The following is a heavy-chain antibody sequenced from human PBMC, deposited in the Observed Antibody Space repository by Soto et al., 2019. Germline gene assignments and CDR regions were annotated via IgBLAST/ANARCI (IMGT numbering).Heavy chain of an antibody. Sequence: GGSLRLSCAASGFTFSSYSMNWVRQAPGKGLEWVSSISSSSSYIYCADSVKGRFTISRDNAKNSLYLQMNSLRAEDTAVYYCARARGIVLVPAAISYWGQGTLVTVSS. CDR3: ARARGIVLVPAAISY. J-gene: IGHJ4*02. D-gene: IGHD2-2*01. V-gene: IGHV3-21*01. CDR1: GFTFSSYS. CDR2: ISSSSSYI.